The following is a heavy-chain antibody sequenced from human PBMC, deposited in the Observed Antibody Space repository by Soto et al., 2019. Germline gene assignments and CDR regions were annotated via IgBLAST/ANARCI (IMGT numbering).Heavy chain of an antibody. CDR2: SNGRGSI. J-gene: IGHJ2*01. CDR3: ARESPDILTGPPWVWYFDL. D-gene: IGHD3-9*01. CDR1: GGSFSGYY. Sequence: QVQLQQWGAGPLRPLETLSLTCGVSGGSFSGYYWAWIRQSPGKGLEWIGESNGRGSINYNPSLKSRVSISVDTSKNHYSLNLRSVTAADTAVYYCARESPDILTGPPWVWYFDLWGRGTLVTVSS. V-gene: IGHV4-34*01.